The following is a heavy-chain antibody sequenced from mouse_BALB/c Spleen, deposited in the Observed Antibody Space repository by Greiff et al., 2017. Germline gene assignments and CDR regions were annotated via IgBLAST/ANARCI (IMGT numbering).Heavy chain of an antibody. CDR1: GFTFTDYY. J-gene: IGHJ4*01. Sequence: EVNVVESGGGLVQPGGSLRLSCATSGFTFTDYYMSWVRQPPGKALEWLGFIRNKANGYTTEYSASVKGRFTISRDNSQSNLYLQMNTLRAEDSASYYCARIYYGYYEGFFYAMDYWGQGTSVTVSS. CDR3: ARIYYGYYEGFFYAMDY. V-gene: IGHV7-3*02. CDR2: IRNKANGYTT. D-gene: IGHD2-3*01.